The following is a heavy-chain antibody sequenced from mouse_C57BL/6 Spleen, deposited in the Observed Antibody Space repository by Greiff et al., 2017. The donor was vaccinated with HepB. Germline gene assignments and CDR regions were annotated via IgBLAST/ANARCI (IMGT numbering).Heavy chain of an antibody. J-gene: IGHJ3*01. CDR1: GYAFSSSW. D-gene: IGHD2-4*01. CDR3: ARGDYERAWFAY. CDR2: IYPGDGDT. V-gene: IGHV1-82*01. Sequence: QVQLQQSGPELVKPGASVKISCKASGYAFSSSWMNWVKQRPGKGLEWIGRIYPGDGDTNYNGKFKGKATLTADKSSSTAYMQLSSLTSEDSAVYFCARGDYERAWFAYWGQGTLVTVSA.